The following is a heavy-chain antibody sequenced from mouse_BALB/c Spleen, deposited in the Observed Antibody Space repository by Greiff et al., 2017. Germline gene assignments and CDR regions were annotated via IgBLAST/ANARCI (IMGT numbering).Heavy chain of an antibody. V-gene: IGHV2-2*02. CDR3: ARVSYGYDYWYFDV. Sequence: QVQLKESGPGLVQPSQSLSITCTVSGFSLTSFGVHWVRQSPGKGLEWLGVIWSGGSTDYNAAFISRLSISKDNSKSQVFFKMNSLQANDTAIYYCARVSYGYDYWYFDVWGAGTTVTVSS. J-gene: IGHJ1*01. CDR2: IWSGGST. CDR1: GFSLTSFG. D-gene: IGHD2-2*01.